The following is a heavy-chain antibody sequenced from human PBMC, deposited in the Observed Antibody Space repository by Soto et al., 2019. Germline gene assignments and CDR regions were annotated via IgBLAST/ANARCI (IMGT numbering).Heavy chain of an antibody. V-gene: IGHV4-39*01. CDR2: IYYSGST. D-gene: IGHD1-26*01. CDR1: GGSISSSSYY. Sequence: SETLSLTCTVSGGSISSSSYYWGWIRQPPGKGLEWIGSIYYSGSTYYNPSLKSRVTISVDTSKNQFSLKLSSVTAADPAVYYCARRFVGATYNFDYWGQGTLVTVSS. J-gene: IGHJ4*02. CDR3: ARRFVGATYNFDY.